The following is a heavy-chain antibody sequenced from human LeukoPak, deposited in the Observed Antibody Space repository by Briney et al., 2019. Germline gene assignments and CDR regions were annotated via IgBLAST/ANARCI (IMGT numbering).Heavy chain of an antibody. Sequence: SGTLSLTCAVSGGSIITTNWWSWVRQPPGKGLEWIGEVHLNGATHYNPSLGSRVSMSIDKSKNHMSLKPTSVTAADTAIYYCTRESGAFSPFGFWGQGTLVTVSS. D-gene: IGHD1-26*01. J-gene: IGHJ4*02. CDR3: TRESGAFSPFGF. V-gene: IGHV4-4*02. CDR1: GGSIITTNW. CDR2: VHLNGAT.